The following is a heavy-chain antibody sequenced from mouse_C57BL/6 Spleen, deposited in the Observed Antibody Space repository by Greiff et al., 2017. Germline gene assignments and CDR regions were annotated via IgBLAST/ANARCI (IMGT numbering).Heavy chain of an antibody. Sequence: QVQLQQPGAELVKPGASVKLSCKASGYTFTSYWMQWVKQRPGQGLEWIGEIDPSDSYTNYNQKFKGKATLTGDTSSSTAYMQLSSLTTEDSAVYDCARGTYYAIDDWGQGTSVTVSS. V-gene: IGHV1-50*01. D-gene: IGHD2-14*01. J-gene: IGHJ4*01. CDR3: ARGTYYAIDD. CDR2: IDPSDSYT. CDR1: GYTFTSYW.